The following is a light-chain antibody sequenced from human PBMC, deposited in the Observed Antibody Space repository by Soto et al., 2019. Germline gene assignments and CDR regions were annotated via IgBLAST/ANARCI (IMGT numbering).Light chain of an antibody. J-gene: IGLJ1*01. CDR2: RNN. Sequence: QSVLTQPPSASGSPGQSVTISCTGTSSDIGGNNYVSWYQHHPGKAPKLIIYRNNQRPSGVPDRFSGSKSGTSASLAISGLRSEDEADYYCAAWDDSLSNYVFGTGTKVTVL. V-gene: IGLV1-47*01. CDR3: AAWDDSLSNYV. CDR1: SSDIGGNNY.